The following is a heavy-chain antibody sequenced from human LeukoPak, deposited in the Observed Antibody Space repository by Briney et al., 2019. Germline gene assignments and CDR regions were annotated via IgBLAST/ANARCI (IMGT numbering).Heavy chain of an antibody. D-gene: IGHD4-17*01. CDR3: TRVHYGDYVDY. J-gene: IGHJ4*02. Sequence: GGSLRLSCAASGFTFSSYWMHWVRQAPGKGLVWVSRFSSDGTSTSYADSVKGRFTISRDNAKNTLYLQMNSLRAEDTAVYHCTRVHYGDYVDYWGQGTLVTVSS. V-gene: IGHV3-74*01. CDR1: GFTFSSYW. CDR2: FSSDGTST.